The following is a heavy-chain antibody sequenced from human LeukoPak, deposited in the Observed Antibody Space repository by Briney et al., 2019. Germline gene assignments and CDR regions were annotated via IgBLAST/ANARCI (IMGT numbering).Heavy chain of an antibody. J-gene: IGHJ4*02. Sequence: GGSLRLSCAASGFTSSDYWMAWVRQAPGKGPEWVGNTNENGGAQFYVDSVKSRFTVTRDNAKNSVYLQMESLGVDDSGVYYCTTGGSHGHWGRGVLVTVSS. CDR1: GFTSSDYW. CDR2: TNENGGAQ. V-gene: IGHV3-7*01. D-gene: IGHD1-26*01. CDR3: TTGGSHGH.